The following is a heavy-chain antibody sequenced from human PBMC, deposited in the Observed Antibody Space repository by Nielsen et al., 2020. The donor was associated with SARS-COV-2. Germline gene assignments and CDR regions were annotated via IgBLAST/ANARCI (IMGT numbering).Heavy chain of an antibody. CDR1: GFTVSSNY. V-gene: IGHV3-53*01. Sequence: GGSLRLSCAASGFTVSSNYMSWVRQAPGKGLEWVSVIYSGGSTFYADSVKGRFTISRHNSKNTLYLQMNSLRGEDTAVYYCAAAPSGDYGGYWGQGTLVTVSS. J-gene: IGHJ4*02. CDR2: IYSGGST. D-gene: IGHD4-23*01. CDR3: AAAPSGDYGGY.